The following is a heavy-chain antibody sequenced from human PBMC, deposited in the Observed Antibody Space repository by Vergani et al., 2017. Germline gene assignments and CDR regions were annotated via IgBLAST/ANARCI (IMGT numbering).Heavy chain of an antibody. J-gene: IGHJ3*02. Sequence: QVQLVESGGGVVQPGRSLRLSCAASGFTFSSYGMHWVRQAPGKGLEWVAVIWYDGSNKYYADSVKGRFTISRDNSKNTLYLQMNSLRAEDTAVYYCAKDLEGIVGATEGAFDIWGQGTMVTVSS. D-gene: IGHD1-26*01. CDR3: AKDLEGIVGATEGAFDI. CDR2: IWYDGSNK. CDR1: GFTFSSYG. V-gene: IGHV3-33*06.